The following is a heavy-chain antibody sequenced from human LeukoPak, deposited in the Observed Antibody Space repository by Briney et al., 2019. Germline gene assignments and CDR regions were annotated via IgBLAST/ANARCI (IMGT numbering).Heavy chain of an antibody. CDR3: AKGTGSGYYFGTDAFDI. J-gene: IGHJ3*02. CDR1: GLTFSSYA. D-gene: IGHD3-22*01. Sequence: HSGGSLRLSCAASGLTFSSYAMSWVRQAPGKGLEWVSAISGSGGSTYYADSVKGRFTISRDNSKNTLYLQMNSLRAEDTAVYYCAKGTGSGYYFGTDAFDIWGQGTMVTVSS. CDR2: ISGSGGST. V-gene: IGHV3-23*01.